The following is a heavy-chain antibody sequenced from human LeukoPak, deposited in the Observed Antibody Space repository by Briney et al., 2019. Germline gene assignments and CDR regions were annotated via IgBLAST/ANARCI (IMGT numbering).Heavy chain of an antibody. CDR2: IYYSGST. J-gene: IGHJ4*02. V-gene: IGHV4-31*03. CDR1: GVSISSGGYY. CDR3: ARRGGSGSYYSIGY. D-gene: IGHD3-10*01. Sequence: SQTLSLTCTVSGVSISSGGYYWSWIRQHPGKGLEWIGYIYYSGSTYFNPSLKSRVTISVDTSKNQFSLKLSPVTAADTAVYYCARRGGSGSYYSIGYWGQGTLVTVSS.